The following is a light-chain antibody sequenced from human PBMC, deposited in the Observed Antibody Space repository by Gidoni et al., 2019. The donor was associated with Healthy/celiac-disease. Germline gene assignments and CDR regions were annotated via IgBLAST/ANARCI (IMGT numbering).Light chain of an antibody. V-gene: IGKV3-11*01. J-gene: IGKJ1*01. CDR3: QQRSNWPWT. CDR1: QSVSSY. CDR2: DAS. Sequence: ELALTQSPATLSLSPGERATLSCRASQSVSSYLAWYQQKPGQAPRLLIYDASNRATGIPARFSGSGSGTDFTLTISSLEPEDFAVYYCQQRSNWPWTFXQXTKVEIK.